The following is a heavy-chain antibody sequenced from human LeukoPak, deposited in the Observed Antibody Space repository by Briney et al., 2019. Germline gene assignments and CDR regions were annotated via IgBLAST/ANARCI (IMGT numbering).Heavy chain of an antibody. J-gene: IGHJ6*02. V-gene: IGHV3-33*01. CDR2: IWYDGSNK. CDR1: GFTFSSYG. CDR3: ARDARAGLYYYGMDV. Sequence: GGSLRLSCAASGFTFSSYGMHWVRQAPGKGLEWVAVIWYDGSNKYYADSVKGRFTISRDSSKNTLYLQMNSLRAEDTAVYYCARDARAGLYYYGMDVWGQGTTVTVSS. D-gene: IGHD3-16*01.